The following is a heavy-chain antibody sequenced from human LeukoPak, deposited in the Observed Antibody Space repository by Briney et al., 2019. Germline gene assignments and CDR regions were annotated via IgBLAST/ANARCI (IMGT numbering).Heavy chain of an antibody. CDR2: ISGSGGST. CDR3: ARTDYYDSSKYYDY. D-gene: IGHD3-22*01. Sequence: GGTLRLSCAASGFTFSSYGMSWVRQAPGKGLEWVSAISGSGGSTYYADSVRGRFTISRDNAKNTLYLQMNSLRAEDTAVYYCARTDYYDSSKYYDYWGQGTLVTVSS. V-gene: IGHV3-23*01. J-gene: IGHJ4*02. CDR1: GFTFSSYG.